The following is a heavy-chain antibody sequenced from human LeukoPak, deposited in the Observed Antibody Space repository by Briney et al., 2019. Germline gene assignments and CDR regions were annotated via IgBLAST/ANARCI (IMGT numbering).Heavy chain of an antibody. V-gene: IGHV1-18*01. Sequence: ASVKVSCKASGYTFTSYGISWVRQAPGQGLEWMGWISTYLGNTDYAQKFQGRVTMTTDTSTSTAYMELRSLRSDDTAVYYCARVGNFYGLMPFDYWGQGTLVTVSS. D-gene: IGHD3-10*01. CDR2: ISTYLGNT. CDR1: GYTFTSYG. CDR3: ARVGNFYGLMPFDY. J-gene: IGHJ4*02.